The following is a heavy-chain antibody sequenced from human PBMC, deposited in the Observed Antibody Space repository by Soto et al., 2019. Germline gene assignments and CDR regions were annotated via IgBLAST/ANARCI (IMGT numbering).Heavy chain of an antibody. V-gene: IGHV4-59*01. CDR1: GGSISSYY. CDR3: ARWGGDDAFDI. J-gene: IGHJ3*02. CDR2: IYYSGST. Sequence: QVQLQESGPGLVKPSETLSLTCTVSGGSISSYYWSWIRQPPGKGLEWIGYIYYSGSTNYNPSLKSRVTISVDTSKIQCSLKLSSVTAADTAVYYCARWGGDDAFDIWGQGTMVTVSS. D-gene: IGHD7-27*01.